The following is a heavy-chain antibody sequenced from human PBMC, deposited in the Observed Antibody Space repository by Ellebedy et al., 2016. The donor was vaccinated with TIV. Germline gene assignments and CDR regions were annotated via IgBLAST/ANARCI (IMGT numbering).Heavy chain of an antibody. CDR1: GYTFTGYY. J-gene: IGHJ4*02. CDR2: INPNSGGT. CDR3: ARDHSDSSGYYLGYYFDY. D-gene: IGHD3-22*01. V-gene: IGHV1-2*02. Sequence: ASVKVSCKASGYTFTGYYMHWVRQAPGQGLEWMGWINPNSGGTTYAQKFQGRVTMTRDTSISTAYMELSRLRSDDTAVYYCARDHSDSSGYYLGYYFDYWGQGTLVTVSS.